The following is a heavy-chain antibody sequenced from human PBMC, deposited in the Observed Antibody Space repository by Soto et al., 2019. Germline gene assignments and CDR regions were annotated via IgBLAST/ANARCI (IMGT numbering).Heavy chain of an antibody. D-gene: IGHD3-3*01. Sequence: QVQLVESGGGVVQPGRSLRLSCAASGFTFSSYAMHWVRQAPGKGLEWVAVISYDGSNKYYADSVKGRFTISRDNSKNTLYLQVNSLRAEDTAVYYCARDHLDFLEWLRALGYYFDYWGQGTLVTVSS. CDR3: ARDHLDFLEWLRALGYYFDY. J-gene: IGHJ4*02. CDR1: GFTFSSYA. CDR2: ISYDGSNK. V-gene: IGHV3-30-3*01.